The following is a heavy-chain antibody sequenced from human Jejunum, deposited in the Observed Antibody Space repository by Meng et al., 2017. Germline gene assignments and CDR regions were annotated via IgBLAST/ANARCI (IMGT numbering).Heavy chain of an antibody. CDR2: INYNSGGK. CDR3: ARVPYNYDNGGYYYR. J-gene: IGHJ4*02. V-gene: IGHV1-2*06. Sequence: QVQVDHSGAEWKKPGASVKGSCKAPGLTFTGHHMHWVRQVPGQGFEWRGRINYNSGGKNYAQKFKGRFTMHSDYMELSRLTSDDTAVYYCARVPYNYDNGGYYYRWGQGTLVTVSS. CDR1: GLTFTGHH. D-gene: IGHD3-22*01.